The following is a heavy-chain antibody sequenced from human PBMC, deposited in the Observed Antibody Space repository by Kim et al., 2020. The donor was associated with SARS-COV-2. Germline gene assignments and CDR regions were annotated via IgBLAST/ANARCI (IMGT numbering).Heavy chain of an antibody. D-gene: IGHD4-17*01. V-gene: IGHV4-34*01. Sequence: GSPNYNPSLKSRVTISVDTSKNQFSLKLSSVTAADTAVYYCARYGDYFDYWGQGTLVTVSS. CDR2: GSP. J-gene: IGHJ4*02. CDR3: ARYGDYFDY.